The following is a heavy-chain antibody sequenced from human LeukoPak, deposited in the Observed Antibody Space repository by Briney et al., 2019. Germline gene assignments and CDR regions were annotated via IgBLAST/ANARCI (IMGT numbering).Heavy chain of an antibody. Sequence: PSETLSLTCTVSGGSISSYYWSWIRQPPGKGREWIGYIYYSGSTIYNPSLKSRVTISVDTSKNQFSLKLSSVTAADTAVYYCARGKLRYFDWLPLPDYWGQGTLVTVSS. V-gene: IGHV4-59*01. CDR2: IYYSGST. D-gene: IGHD3-9*01. J-gene: IGHJ4*02. CDR3: ARGKLRYFDWLPLPDY. CDR1: GGSISSYY.